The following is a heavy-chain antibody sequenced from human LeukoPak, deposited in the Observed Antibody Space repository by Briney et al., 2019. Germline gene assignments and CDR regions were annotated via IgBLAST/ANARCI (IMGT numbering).Heavy chain of an antibody. J-gene: IGHJ5*02. Sequence: GGSLRLSCAASGFTFSSYSMNWVRQAPGKGLEWVSSIRSSSCYIYYADSVKGRFTISRDNAKNSLYLQMNSLRAEDTAVYYCARDAQRLVVPATNWFDPWGQGTLVIVSS. CDR1: GFTFSSYS. CDR3: ARDAQRLVVPATNWFDP. CDR2: IRSSSCYI. D-gene: IGHD2-2*01. V-gene: IGHV3-21*01.